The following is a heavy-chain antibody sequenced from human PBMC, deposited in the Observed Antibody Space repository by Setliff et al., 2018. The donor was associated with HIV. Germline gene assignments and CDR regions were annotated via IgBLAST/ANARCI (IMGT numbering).Heavy chain of an antibody. D-gene: IGHD5-18*01. CDR2: ISSSSHYI. V-gene: IGHV3-21*01. CDR1: GFTFSSYT. CDR3: ASIELAAMVPVDY. J-gene: IGHJ4*02. Sequence: GGSLRLSCAAPGFTFSSYTMNWVRQAPGKGLEWVSSISSSSHYIYYADSVKGRFTISRDNAKNSLFLQMNSLRAEDTAVYYCASIELAAMVPVDYWGQGTLVTSPQ.